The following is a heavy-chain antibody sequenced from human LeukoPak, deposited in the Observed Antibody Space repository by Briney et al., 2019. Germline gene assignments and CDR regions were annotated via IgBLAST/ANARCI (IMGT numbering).Heavy chain of an antibody. V-gene: IGHV3-33*01. CDR3: ASRYCTSTNCYSFDM. J-gene: IGHJ3*02. Sequence: PRGCLRLSCAASGSTFSQYAIHWVRQAPGKGLEWVAAIWYDGSNKIYADSVEGRFTISRDNSTNTLYLQVNSLRAEDTAVYYCASRYCTSTNCYSFDMWGQGTMVTVSS. CDR2: IWYDGSNK. CDR1: GSTFSQYA. D-gene: IGHD2-2*01.